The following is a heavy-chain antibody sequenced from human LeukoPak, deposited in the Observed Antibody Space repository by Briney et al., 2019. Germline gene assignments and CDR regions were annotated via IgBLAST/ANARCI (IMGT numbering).Heavy chain of an antibody. CDR2: IKQDGSKK. CDR1: GFTFSSYW. CDR3: ATPLDYYDSSGYHQGGD. V-gene: IGHV3-7*03. D-gene: IGHD3-22*01. J-gene: IGHJ4*02. Sequence: GGSLRLSCAASGFTFSSYWMHWVRQAPGKGLEWVANIKQDGSKKNYMDSVKGRFTISRDNAKNSLYLQMNSLRAEDTAVYYCATPLDYYDSSGYHQGGDWGQGTLVTVSS.